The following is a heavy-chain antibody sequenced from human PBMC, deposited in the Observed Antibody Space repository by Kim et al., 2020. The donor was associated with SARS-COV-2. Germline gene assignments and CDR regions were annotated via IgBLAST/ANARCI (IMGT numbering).Heavy chain of an antibody. D-gene: IGHD2-21*02. CDR2: IIPIFGTA. J-gene: IGHJ5*02. Sequence: SVKVSCKASGGTFSSYAISWVRQAPGQGLEWMGGIIPIFGTANYAQKFQGRVTITADESTSTAYMELSSLRSEDTAVYYCASELVVVTAIDEAGAYNWFAPWGERTLVTVSS. CDR3: ASELVVVTAIDEAGAYNWFAP. CDR1: GGTFSSYA. V-gene: IGHV1-69*13.